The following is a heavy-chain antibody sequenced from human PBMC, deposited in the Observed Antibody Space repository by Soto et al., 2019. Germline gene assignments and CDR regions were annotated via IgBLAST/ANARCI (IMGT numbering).Heavy chain of an antibody. Sequence: ASVKVSCKPSGYTFTSYCISWVRQAPGQGLEWMGWMSAYNGNTNYAQKLQGRVTMTTDISTSTAYMELRSLRSAATAVYYCARDRQGLDSRSSPSGYWGQGTLVSVSS. D-gene: IGHD6-6*01. CDR3: ARDRQGLDSRSSPSGY. J-gene: IGHJ4*02. CDR1: GYTFTSYC. CDR2: MSAYNGNT. V-gene: IGHV1-18*01.